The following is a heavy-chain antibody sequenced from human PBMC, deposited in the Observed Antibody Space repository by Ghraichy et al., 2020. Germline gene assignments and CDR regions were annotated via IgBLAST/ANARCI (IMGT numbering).Heavy chain of an antibody. CDR1: GGSFSGYY. D-gene: IGHD2-2*02. CDR2: FNHSGST. CDR3: ARSRGSSSTSCYKCWHY. Sequence: SETLSLTCAVYGGSFSGYYWSWIRQPPGKGLEWIGEFNHSGSTNSNPSLKSRFTISVDTSKNQFSLKLSSVTAADTAVYYCARSRGSSSTSCYKCWHYWCQGTLVTVSS. V-gene: IGHV4-34*01. J-gene: IGHJ4*02.